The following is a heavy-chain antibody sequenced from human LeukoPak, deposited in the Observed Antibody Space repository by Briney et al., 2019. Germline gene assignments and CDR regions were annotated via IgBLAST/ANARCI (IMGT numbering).Heavy chain of an antibody. Sequence: SQTLSLTCTVSGGSISSSGYFWNWIRQPPGKGLEWIGYIYRSGSTYYNPSLKSRVTISVDRSKNQISLKLTSVSAADTAMYYCARGGMVAAAGTDYWGQGTLVTVSS. V-gene: IGHV4-30-2*01. CDR1: GGSISSSGYF. CDR3: ARGGMVAAAGTDY. D-gene: IGHD6-13*01. CDR2: IYRSGST. J-gene: IGHJ4*02.